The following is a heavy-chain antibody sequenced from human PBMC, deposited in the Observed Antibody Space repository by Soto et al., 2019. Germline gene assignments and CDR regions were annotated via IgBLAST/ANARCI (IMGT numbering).Heavy chain of an antibody. CDR2: ISTYNGKT. J-gene: IGHJ4*02. CDR1: GYMFPSYG. Sequence: VSLKVSCKTSGYMFPSYGISWVRQAPGQGLEWMGWISTYNGKTKYAQGLQGRVTMTTDTATTTAYMELRSLRSDDTAVYYCARSTTVGTPPSDHWGQGTLVTVSS. V-gene: IGHV1-18*04. D-gene: IGHD1-1*01. CDR3: ARSTTVGTPPSDH.